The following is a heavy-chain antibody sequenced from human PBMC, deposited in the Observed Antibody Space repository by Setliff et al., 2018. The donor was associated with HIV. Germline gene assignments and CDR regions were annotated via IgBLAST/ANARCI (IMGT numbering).Heavy chain of an antibody. Sequence: GGSLRLSCAASGFTFDRFWMHWVRQAPGKGLVWVSRVNRDGSSTTYADSVKDRFAISRDNAKNTLYLQMNSLRAEDTGVYYCHSGYDTEEQSYFDYWGQGALVTVSS. CDR1: GFTFDRFW. J-gene: IGHJ4*02. CDR3: HSGYDTEEQSYFDY. D-gene: IGHD5-12*01. V-gene: IGHV3-74*01. CDR2: VNRDGSST.